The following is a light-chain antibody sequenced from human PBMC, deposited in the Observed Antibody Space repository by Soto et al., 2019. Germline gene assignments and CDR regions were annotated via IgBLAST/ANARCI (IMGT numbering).Light chain of an antibody. V-gene: IGKV1-5*03. J-gene: IGKJ2*01. CDR2: KAS. CDR3: HQYNSHSYP. Sequence: DIQMTQSPSTLSASVGDRVTITCRASQSISSWLAWYQQKPGKAPKLLIYKASSLESGVPSRFRGSGSGTEFTLTISSLQPDDFATYYCHQYNSHSYPFGQATKVDIK. CDR1: QSISSW.